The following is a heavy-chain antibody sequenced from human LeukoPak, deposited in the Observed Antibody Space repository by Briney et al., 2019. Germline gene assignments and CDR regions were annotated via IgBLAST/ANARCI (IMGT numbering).Heavy chain of an antibody. CDR3: ARDYGDYCFDY. J-gene: IGHJ4*02. Sequence: PSETLSLTCTVSGGSISSGSYYWSWIRQPAGKGLEWIGRIYTSGSTNYNPSLKSRVTISVDTSKNQFSLKLSSVTAADTAVYYCARDYGDYCFDYWGQGTLVTVSS. D-gene: IGHD4-17*01. V-gene: IGHV4-61*02. CDR2: IYTSGST. CDR1: GGSISSGSYY.